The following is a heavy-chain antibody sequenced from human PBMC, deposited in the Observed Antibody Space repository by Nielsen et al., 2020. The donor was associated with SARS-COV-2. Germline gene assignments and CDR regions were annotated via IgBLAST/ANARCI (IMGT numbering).Heavy chain of an antibody. CDR2: ISGSGGST. CDR3: AREAGSYSLDY. J-gene: IGHJ4*02. Sequence: WIRQPPGKGLEWVSAISGSGGSTYYADSVKGRFTISRDNSKNTLYLQMNSLRAEDTAVYYCAREAGSYSLDYWGQGTLVTVSS. D-gene: IGHD1-26*01. V-gene: IGHV3-23*01.